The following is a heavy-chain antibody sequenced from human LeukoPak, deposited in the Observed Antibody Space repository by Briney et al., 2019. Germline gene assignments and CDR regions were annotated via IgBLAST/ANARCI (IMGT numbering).Heavy chain of an antibody. CDR3: AKDMYGSGTSDAFDI. Sequence: GGSLRLSCAASGFTFGDYAMHWVRQAPGKGLEWVSGISWNSGSIGYADSVKGRFTISRDNAKNSLYLQMNSLRAEDMALYYCAKDMYGSGTSDAFDIWGQGTMVTVSS. CDR2: ISWNSGSI. D-gene: IGHD3-10*01. CDR1: GFTFGDYA. J-gene: IGHJ3*02. V-gene: IGHV3-9*03.